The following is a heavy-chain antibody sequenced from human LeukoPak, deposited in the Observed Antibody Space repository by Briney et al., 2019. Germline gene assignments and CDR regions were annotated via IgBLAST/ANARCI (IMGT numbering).Heavy chain of an antibody. CDR2: IYTSGST. Sequence: SETLSLTCTVSGGSISSYYWSWIRQPAGKGLEWIGRIYTSGSTNYNPSLKSRVTMSVDTSKNQFSLKLSSVTAADTAVYYCAREIELELKVDYYYMDVWGKGTTVTVSS. CDR1: GGSISSYY. J-gene: IGHJ6*03. D-gene: IGHD1-7*01. V-gene: IGHV4-4*07. CDR3: AREIELELKVDYYYMDV.